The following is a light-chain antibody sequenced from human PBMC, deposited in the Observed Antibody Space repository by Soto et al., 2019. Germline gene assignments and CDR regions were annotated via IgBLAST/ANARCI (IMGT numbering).Light chain of an antibody. CDR3: QQYNSYWT. V-gene: IGKV1-9*01. CDR2: AAS. Sequence: EIQFTHSPSSLSASVGDRVTLTFRASQGINSFLAWYQQKPGKAPKLLIYAASTLQSGVPSRFSGSGSGTEFTLTISSLQPDDFATYYCQQYNSYWTCGQGHKGDIK. J-gene: IGKJ1*01. CDR1: QGINSF.